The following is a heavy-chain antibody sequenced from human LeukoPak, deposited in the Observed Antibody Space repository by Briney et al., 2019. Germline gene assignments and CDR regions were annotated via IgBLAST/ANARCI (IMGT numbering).Heavy chain of an antibody. V-gene: IGHV3-53*01. CDR1: GFTVSSNY. CDR2: IYSGGST. Sequence: GGSLRLSCAASGFTVSSNYMSWVRQAPGKGLEWVSVIYSGGSTYYADSVKGRFTISRDNSKNTLYLQMNSLRAEDTAVYYCARDHSGYLTYYFDYWCQGTLVTVSS. D-gene: IGHD3-22*01. J-gene: IGHJ4*02. CDR3: ARDHSGYLTYYFDY.